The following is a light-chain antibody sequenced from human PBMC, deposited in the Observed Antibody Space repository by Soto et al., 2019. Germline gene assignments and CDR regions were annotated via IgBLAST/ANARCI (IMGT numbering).Light chain of an antibody. Sequence: QSVLTQPPSVSGAPGQRVTISCTGSSSNIGAGYDVHGYHQLPGTAPKLLIYGNSNRPSGVPDRFSGSKSGTSASLAITGLQAEDEADYYCQSYDSSLSGSWVFGGGTKLTVL. CDR3: QSYDSSLSGSWV. CDR2: GNS. V-gene: IGLV1-40*01. J-gene: IGLJ3*02. CDR1: SSNIGAGYD.